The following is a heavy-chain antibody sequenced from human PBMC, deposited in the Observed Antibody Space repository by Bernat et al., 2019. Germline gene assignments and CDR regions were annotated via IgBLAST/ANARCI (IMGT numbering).Heavy chain of an antibody. J-gene: IGHJ4*02. D-gene: IGHD3-10*01. CDR2: IDTDGSRT. CDR3: VREWGSFYGSGTYSYYFDY. CDR1: GFTFSNYW. Sequence: EVQVVESGGGLVQPGGSLRLSCAASGFTFSNYWMHWVRQAPGKGLGWVSRIDTDGSRTNYADSVKGRFTISRDNSKNTLYLQMNSLSAEDTAVYYCVREWGSFYGSGTYSYYFDYWGQGTLVTVSS. V-gene: IGHV3-74*01.